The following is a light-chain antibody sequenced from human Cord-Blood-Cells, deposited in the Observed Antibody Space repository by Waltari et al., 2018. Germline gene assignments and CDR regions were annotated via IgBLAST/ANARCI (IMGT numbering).Light chain of an antibody. J-gene: IGLJ3*02. CDR2: DVS. Sequence: QSALTQPASVSGSPGQSITISCTGTSSDVGGYNYVSCYQQHPGKAAKLMIYDVSKRPSGVSNRFSGPKSGNPASLTISGLQAEDEADYYCSSYTRSSTWVFGGGTKLTVL. V-gene: IGLV2-14*01. CDR1: SSDVGGYNY. CDR3: SSYTRSSTWV.